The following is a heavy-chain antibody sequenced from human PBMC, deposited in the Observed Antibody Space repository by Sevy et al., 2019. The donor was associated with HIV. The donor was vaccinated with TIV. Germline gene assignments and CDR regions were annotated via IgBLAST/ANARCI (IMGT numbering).Heavy chain of an antibody. CDR3: VRKYSLATLSENWFDL. CDR2: INGNSGDT. Sequence: ASVKVSCKASGYTFTGYYMHWVRQAPGQGLEWMGWINGNSGDTKYAHKFQGRVTMTRDTSISTAYMELTRLTSDDTAVYYCVRKYSLATLSENWFDLWGQRTLVTVSS. CDR1: GYTFTGYY. V-gene: IGHV1-2*07. J-gene: IGHJ5*02. D-gene: IGHD2-15*01.